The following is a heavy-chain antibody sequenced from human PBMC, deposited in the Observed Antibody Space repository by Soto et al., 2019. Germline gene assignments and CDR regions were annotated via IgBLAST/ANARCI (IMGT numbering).Heavy chain of an antibody. Sequence: EVQLVEAGGGLVKPGGSLRLSCAASGFTFSNAWMSWVRQAPGKGLEWVGRIKSKTDGGTTDYAAPVKGRFTISRDDSKNTMYMQMNSLKNEDTAVYYCTTAFKLWFGELLHDDYWGQGTLVTVSS. V-gene: IGHV3-15*01. J-gene: IGHJ4*02. CDR1: GFTFSNAW. CDR2: IKSKTDGGTT. D-gene: IGHD3-10*01. CDR3: TTAFKLWFGELLHDDY.